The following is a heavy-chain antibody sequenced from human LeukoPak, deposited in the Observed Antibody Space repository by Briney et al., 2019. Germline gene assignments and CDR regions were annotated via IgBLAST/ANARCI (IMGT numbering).Heavy chain of an antibody. Sequence: SLRLSCEASGFTFSNFAINWVRQAPGKGLEWSTFISSGGTTISYAESVRGRFTISRDNARNSLFLQMNSLRVEDTAVYYCARDLMPYVDPEYFDHWGQGTLVTVSS. J-gene: IGHJ4*02. V-gene: IGHV3-48*03. CDR1: GFTFSNFA. CDR3: ARDLMPYVDPEYFDH. CDR2: ISSGGTTI. D-gene: IGHD3-9*01.